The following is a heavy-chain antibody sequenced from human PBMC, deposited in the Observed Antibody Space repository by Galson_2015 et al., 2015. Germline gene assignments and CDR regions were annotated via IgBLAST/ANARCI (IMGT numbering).Heavy chain of an antibody. CDR2: IDTDGSA. CDR3: ARERYCTSTRCYDSNRYFDL. Sequence: SLRLSCAASGFTVSSNYMSWVRQAPGKGLEWVSVIDTDGSADYADSVKGRFTISRDNSKKTLYLQMNSLRAEDTAVYYCARERYCTSTRCYDSNRYFDLWGRGTLVTVSS. CDR1: GFTVSSNY. D-gene: IGHD2-2*01. V-gene: IGHV3-53*01. J-gene: IGHJ2*01.